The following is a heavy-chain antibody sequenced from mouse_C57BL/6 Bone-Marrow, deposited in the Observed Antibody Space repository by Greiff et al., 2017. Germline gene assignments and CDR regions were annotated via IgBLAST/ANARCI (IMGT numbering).Heavy chain of an antibody. CDR2: IYPGDGDT. Sequence: VQLQQSGAELVKPGASVKISCKASGYAFSSYWMNWVKQRPGKGLEWIGQIYPGDGDTNYNGKFKGKATLTADKSSSTAYMQLSILTSEDSAVYFCAREDWEGYYYAMDYWGQGTSVTVSS. V-gene: IGHV1-80*01. D-gene: IGHD4-1*01. CDR1: GYAFSSYW. J-gene: IGHJ4*01. CDR3: AREDWEGYYYAMDY.